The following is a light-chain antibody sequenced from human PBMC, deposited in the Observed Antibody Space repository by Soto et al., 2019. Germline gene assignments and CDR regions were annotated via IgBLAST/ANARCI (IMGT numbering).Light chain of an antibody. CDR1: QGISNY. V-gene: IGKV1-9*01. J-gene: IGKJ3*01. Sequence: IQLTQSPSSLSASIGDRVTITCRASQGISNYLAWYQQKPGKAPKLLIYGAFTLQSGVPSRFSGSGSGTDFTLTISSLQPDDLATYYCQQLNNFPPFTFGPGTKVDLK. CDR2: GAF. CDR3: QQLNNFPPFT.